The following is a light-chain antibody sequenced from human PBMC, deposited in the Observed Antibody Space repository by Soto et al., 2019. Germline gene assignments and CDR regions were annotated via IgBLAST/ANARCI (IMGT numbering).Light chain of an antibody. Sequence: QSALTQPASVSGSPGQSITISCTGTSSDVGGYNYVSWYQQHPGKAPKLMIYEVTNRPSGVSNRFSGSKSGNTASLTISGLQAEDEADYYLSSYTGSNTWVFGGGTQLTVL. V-gene: IGLV2-14*01. CDR1: SSDVGGYNY. J-gene: IGLJ3*02. CDR3: SSYTGSNTWV. CDR2: EVT.